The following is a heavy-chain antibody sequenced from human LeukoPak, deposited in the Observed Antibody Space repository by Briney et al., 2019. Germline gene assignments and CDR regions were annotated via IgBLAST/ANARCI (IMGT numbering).Heavy chain of an antibody. J-gene: IGHJ5*02. Sequence: ASVKVSCKASGYTFTSYGISWVRQAPGQGLEWMGWISAYDGNTNYAQKLQGRVTMTTDTSTSTAYMELRSLRSDDTAVYYCARVRPQYIAAWSWFDPWGQGTLVTVSS. CDR1: GYTFTSYG. D-gene: IGHD6-13*01. V-gene: IGHV1-18*01. CDR2: ISAYDGNT. CDR3: ARVRPQYIAAWSWFDP.